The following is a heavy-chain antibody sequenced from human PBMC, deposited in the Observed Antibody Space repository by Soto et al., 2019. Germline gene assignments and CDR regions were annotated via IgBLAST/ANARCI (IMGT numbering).Heavy chain of an antibody. J-gene: IGHJ6*02. D-gene: IGHD3-10*01. CDR3: ARRLLWFGATKYYYYGMDV. Sequence: SVKVSCKASGGPFSSYAISWVRQAPGQGLEWMGGIIPIFGTANYAQKFQGRVTITADESTSTAYMELSSLRSEDTAVYYCARRLLWFGATKYYYYGMDVWGQGTTVTVSS. CDR2: IIPIFGTA. V-gene: IGHV1-69*13. CDR1: GGPFSSYA.